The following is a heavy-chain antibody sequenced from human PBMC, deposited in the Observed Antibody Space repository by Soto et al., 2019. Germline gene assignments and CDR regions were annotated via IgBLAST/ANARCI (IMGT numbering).Heavy chain of an antibody. V-gene: IGHV4-30-2*01. CDR1: GGSISGGGFS. D-gene: IGHD3-10*01. J-gene: IGHJ4*02. CDR2: ILHTGGT. Sequence: SETLSLTCAVSGGSISGGGFSWSWTRQPPGKGLEWIGYILHTGGTQYNPSLKSRVSMSVDKSKNQFSLHLTSVTAADTAVYYCARLQFGEGFDYWGQGALVTVSS. CDR3: ARLQFGEGFDY.